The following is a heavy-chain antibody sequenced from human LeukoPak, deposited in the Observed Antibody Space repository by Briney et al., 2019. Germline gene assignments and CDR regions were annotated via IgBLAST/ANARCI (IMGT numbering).Heavy chain of an antibody. J-gene: IGHJ4*02. CDR1: GFTVSSNY. V-gene: IGHV3-53*01. CDR2: IYSGGST. D-gene: IGHD3-22*01. Sequence: GGSLRLSCAASGFTVSSNYMSWVRQAPGKGLEWVSVIYSGGSTYYADSVKGRFTISRDNSKNTLYLQMNSLRAEDTAVYYCARVYYHDSSGYYYVWGQGTLVTVSS. CDR3: ARVYYHDSSGYYYV.